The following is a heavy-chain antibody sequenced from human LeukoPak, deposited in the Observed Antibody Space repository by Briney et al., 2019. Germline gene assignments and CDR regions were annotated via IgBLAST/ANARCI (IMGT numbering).Heavy chain of an antibody. J-gene: IGHJ4*02. CDR3: ARVSGYDWESFYDY. D-gene: IGHD5-12*01. Sequence: SETLSLTYTVSGGSISSYYWSWIRQPPGMGLEWIGYIYYSGSTNYNPSLKSRVTISVDTSKNQFSLKLSSVTAADTAMYYCARVSGYDWESFYDYWGQGSLVTVSS. V-gene: IGHV4-59*01. CDR2: IYYSGST. CDR1: GGSISSYY.